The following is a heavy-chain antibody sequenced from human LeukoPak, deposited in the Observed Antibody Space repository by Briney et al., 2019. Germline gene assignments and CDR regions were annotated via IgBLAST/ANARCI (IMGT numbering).Heavy chain of an antibody. V-gene: IGHV3-23*01. D-gene: IGHD3-9*01. CDR3: AKSRGLRYFDWSD. CDR2: ISGSGGNT. J-gene: IGHJ4*02. CDR1: GFTFSSYA. Sequence: GGSLRLSCAASGFTFSSYAMSWVRQAPGKGLEWVSTISGSGGNTYYADSVKGRLTISRDNSINTLYLQMNSLRAEDTAVYYCAKSRGLRYFDWSDWGQGTLVTVSS.